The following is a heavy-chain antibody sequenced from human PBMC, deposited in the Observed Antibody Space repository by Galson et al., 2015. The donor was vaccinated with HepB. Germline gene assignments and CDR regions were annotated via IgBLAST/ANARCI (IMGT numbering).Heavy chain of an antibody. CDR1: GFSLSTSGVG. J-gene: IGHJ6*03. D-gene: IGHD6-6*01. Sequence: PALVKPTQTLTLTCTFSGFSLSTSGVGVGWIRQPPGKALEWLALIYWDDDKRYSPSLKSRLTITKGTSKNQVVLTTTNMDPVDTATYYCAHFMGVAARPYGFLGGYYYYYYMDVWGKGTTVTVSS. V-gene: IGHV2-5*02. CDR2: IYWDDDK. CDR3: AHFMGVAARPYGFLGGYYYYYYMDV.